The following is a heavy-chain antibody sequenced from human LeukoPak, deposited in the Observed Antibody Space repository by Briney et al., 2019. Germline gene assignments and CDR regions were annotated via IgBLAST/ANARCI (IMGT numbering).Heavy chain of an antibody. Sequence: PGGSLRLSCAASGFTVSSNYMSWVRQAPGKGLEWVSVIYSGGSTYYADSVKGRFTISRDNFKNTLYLQMNSLRAEDTAVYYCAREGLRPTDAFDIWGQGTMVTVSS. J-gene: IGHJ3*02. V-gene: IGHV3-66*01. D-gene: IGHD3-16*01. CDR2: IYSGGST. CDR3: AREGLRPTDAFDI. CDR1: GFTVSSNY.